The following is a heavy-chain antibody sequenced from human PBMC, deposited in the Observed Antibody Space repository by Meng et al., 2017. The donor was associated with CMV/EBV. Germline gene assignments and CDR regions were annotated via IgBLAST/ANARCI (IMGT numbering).Heavy chain of an antibody. CDR1: GGSFSGYY. CDR3: ARLKLGYCSSTSCYAPYYYYGIDV. J-gene: IGHJ6*02. V-gene: IGHV4-34*01. CDR2: INHSGST. Sequence: GSLRLSCAVYGGSFSGYYWSWIRQPPGKGLEWIGEINHSGSTNYNPSLKSRVTISVDTSKNQFSLKLSSVTAADTAVYYFARLKLGYCSSTSCYAPYYYYGIDVWGHCTTFPFSS. D-gene: IGHD2-2*01.